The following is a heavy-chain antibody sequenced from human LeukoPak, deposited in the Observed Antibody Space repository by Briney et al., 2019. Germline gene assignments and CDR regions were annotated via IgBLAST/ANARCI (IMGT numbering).Heavy chain of an antibody. J-gene: IGHJ4*02. V-gene: IGHV4-34*01. CDR3: ARERVATTLPAADGPSFDY. Sequence: SETRSLTCAGYGGSFSGYYWSWIRQPPGKGLEWIGEINHSGSTNYNPSLKSRVTISVDTSKNQFSLKLSSVTAADTAVYYCARERVATTLPAADGPSFDYWGQGTLVTVSS. D-gene: IGHD5-12*01. CDR2: INHSGST. CDR1: GGSFSGYY.